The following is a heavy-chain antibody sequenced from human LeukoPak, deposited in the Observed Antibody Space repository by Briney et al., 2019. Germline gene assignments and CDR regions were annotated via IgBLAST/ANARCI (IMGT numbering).Heavy chain of an antibody. CDR3: AGAGRYCSSTSCKRFDP. D-gene: IGHD2-2*01. Sequence: SETLSLTCTVSGGSISSYYWSWIRQPPGKGLEWIGYIYYSGSTNYNPSLKSRVTISVDTSKNQFSLKLSSVTAADTAVYYCAGAGRYCSSTSCKRFDPWGQGTLVTVSS. CDR2: IYYSGST. CDR1: GGSISSYY. J-gene: IGHJ5*02. V-gene: IGHV4-59*01.